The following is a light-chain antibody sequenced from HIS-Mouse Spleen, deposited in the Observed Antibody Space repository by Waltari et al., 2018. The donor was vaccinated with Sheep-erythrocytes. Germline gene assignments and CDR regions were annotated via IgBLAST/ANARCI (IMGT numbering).Light chain of an antibody. CDR3: SSYAGSNNWV. CDR2: AVS. Sequence: QSALTQPPSASGSPGQSVTISCTGTRSDVGGSDYVSWYQQHPGKAPKLMIYAVSKRPSGVPDRFSGSKSGNTASLTVSGLQAEDEADYYCSSYAGSNNWVFGGGTKLTVL. CDR1: RSDVGGSDY. V-gene: IGLV2-8*01. J-gene: IGLJ3*02.